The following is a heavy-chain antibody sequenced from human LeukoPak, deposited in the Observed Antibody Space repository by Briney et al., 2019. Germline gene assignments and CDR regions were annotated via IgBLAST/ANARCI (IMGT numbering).Heavy chain of an antibody. CDR3: AKDRGGTVY. V-gene: IGHV3-30*18. Sequence: GRSLRLSCAAFGFTFSSYGMHWVRQAPGKGLEWVAVISYDGSNKYYADSVKGRFTISRDNSKNTLYLQMNSLRAEDTAVYYCAKDRGGTVYWGQGTLVTVSS. CDR1: GFTFSSYG. D-gene: IGHD3-10*01. J-gene: IGHJ4*02. CDR2: ISYDGSNK.